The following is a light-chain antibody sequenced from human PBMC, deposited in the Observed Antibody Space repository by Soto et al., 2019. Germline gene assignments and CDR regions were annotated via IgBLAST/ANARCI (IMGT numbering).Light chain of an antibody. CDR3: QQYDNRPLT. V-gene: IGKV1-33*01. Sequence: IRVYQSASSLSASVGDRVTITCQASQDISNYLNWYQQKPGKAPKLLIYDASNLETGVPSRFSGSGSGTDFTFTISSLQPEDIATYYCQQYDNRPLTFGGGTKVDIK. CDR1: QDISNY. CDR2: DAS. J-gene: IGKJ4*01.